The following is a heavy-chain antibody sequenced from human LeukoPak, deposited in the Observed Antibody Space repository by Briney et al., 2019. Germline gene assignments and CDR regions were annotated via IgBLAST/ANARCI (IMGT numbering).Heavy chain of an antibody. D-gene: IGHD2-15*01. CDR1: GGSITGYY. Sequence: SETLSLTCTVSGGSITGYYWSWIRQPPGKGLEWIGYIYYSGSTNYNPSLKSRVTISVDTSKNQFSLKLSSVTAAGTAVYYCARHTLVAASSFDYWGQGTLVTASS. V-gene: IGHV4-59*08. CDR3: ARHTLVAASSFDY. CDR2: IYYSGST. J-gene: IGHJ4*02.